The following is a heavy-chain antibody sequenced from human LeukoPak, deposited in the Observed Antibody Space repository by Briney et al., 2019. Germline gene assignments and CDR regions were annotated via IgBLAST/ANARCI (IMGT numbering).Heavy chain of an antibody. CDR3: VRDRDATPDDVRDY. Sequence: ASVEVSCKASGYTFITSGITWVRQAPGHGLKWMGWISPFNGKTRFAEEFQDRLTMTTDTPTRTAYMVLRSLRSDDTAVYYCVRDRDATPDDVRDYWGQGTLVTVSS. CDR2: ISPFNGKT. CDR1: GYTFITSG. J-gene: IGHJ4*02. V-gene: IGHV1-18*01. D-gene: IGHD2-21*02.